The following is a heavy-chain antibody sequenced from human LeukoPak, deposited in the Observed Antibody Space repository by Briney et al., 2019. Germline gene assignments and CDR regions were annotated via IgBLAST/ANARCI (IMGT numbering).Heavy chain of an antibody. J-gene: IGHJ4*02. CDR2: IYYSGST. CDR3: AGGELPGPFDY. D-gene: IGHD3-10*01. V-gene: IGHV4-59*01. CDR1: GGSIISYY. Sequence: SETLSLTCTVSGGSIISYYWSWIRQPPGKGLEWIGYIYYSGSTNYNPSLKSRVTISVDTSKNQFSLKLSSVTAADTAVYYCAGGELPGPFDYWGPGTLVTVSS.